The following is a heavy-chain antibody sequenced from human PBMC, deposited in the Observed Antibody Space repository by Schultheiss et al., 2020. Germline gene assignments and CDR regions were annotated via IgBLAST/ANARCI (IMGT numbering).Heavy chain of an antibody. CDR2: IYFSGST. D-gene: IGHD3-16*01. V-gene: IGHV4-34*01. CDR1: GGSFSGYY. J-gene: IGHJ4*02. CDR3: ARIESYDYVPDY. Sequence: SETLSLTCAVYGGSFSGYYWSWIRQPPEKGLEWIGSIYFSGSTYYNPSLKSRVTISVDTSKSQFSLKVTSVTAADTGVYYCARIESYDYVPDYWGQGTLVTVSS.